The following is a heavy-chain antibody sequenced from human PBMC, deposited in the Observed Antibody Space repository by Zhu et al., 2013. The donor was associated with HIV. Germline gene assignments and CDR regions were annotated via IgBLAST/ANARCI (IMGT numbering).Heavy chain of an antibody. Sequence: VQLQESGLGLLKPSQTLSLTCTVSGDSISGTSYYWTWIRQHPGKGLEWIGYIFYSGAAYYNPSLRSRVTLSIDTSKNQFSLKLNSVTAADTALYYCARVPRRRQLPDYWGQGTLVTVSS. J-gene: IGHJ4*02. CDR1: GDSISGTSYY. D-gene: IGHD1-26*01. CDR3: ARVPRRRQLPDY. V-gene: IGHV4-31*03. CDR2: IFYSGAA.